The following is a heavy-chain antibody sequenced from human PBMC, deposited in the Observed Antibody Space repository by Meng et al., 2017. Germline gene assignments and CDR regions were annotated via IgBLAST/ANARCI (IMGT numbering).Heavy chain of an antibody. CDR2: ISYDGSNK. CDR3: ARGSYYDSSGYYSVNY. D-gene: IGHD3-22*01. V-gene: IGHV3-30*01. J-gene: IGHJ4*02. CDR1: GVTFSSYA. Sequence: QVQLVGSGVGVVQHGMSLRLSCAASGVTFSSYAMHWVRQAPGKGLEWVAVISYDGSNKYYADSVKGRFTISRDNSKNTLYLQMNSLRAEDTAVYYCARGSYYDSSGYYSVNYWGQGTLVTVSS.